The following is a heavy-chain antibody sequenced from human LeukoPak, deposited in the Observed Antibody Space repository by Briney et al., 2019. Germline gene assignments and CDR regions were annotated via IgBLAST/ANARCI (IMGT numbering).Heavy chain of an antibody. D-gene: IGHD2-8*01. CDR1: GFTFSSYA. Sequence: GGSLRLSCAASGFTFSSYAMSWVRQAPGKGLEWVSDISGSGGSTYYADPVKGRFSISRDSSKNILYLQMISLRAEDTAVYYCAKDRCSNGIGCYYYYMDVWGKGTTVTISS. V-gene: IGHV3-23*01. J-gene: IGHJ6*03. CDR2: ISGSGGST. CDR3: AKDRCSNGIGCYYYYMDV.